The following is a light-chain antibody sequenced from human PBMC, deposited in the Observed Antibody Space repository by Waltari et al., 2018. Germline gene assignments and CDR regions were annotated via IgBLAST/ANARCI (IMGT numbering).Light chain of an antibody. J-gene: IGKJ1*01. Sequence: ETVMTQSPANLSVSPGERVTLSCRASQSISSHLAWSQRKPGQAPRLLIYGSSTRATGVPARFSGSGSVTEFTLTISSLQSEDFAVYFCQQYNKWPPAFGQGTKLEIK. CDR2: GSS. CDR3: QQYNKWPPA. V-gene: IGKV3-15*01. CDR1: QSISSH.